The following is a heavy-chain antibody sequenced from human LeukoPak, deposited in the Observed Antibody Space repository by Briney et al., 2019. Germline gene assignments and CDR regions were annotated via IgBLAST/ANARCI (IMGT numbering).Heavy chain of an antibody. D-gene: IGHD3-10*01. CDR3: TYQYYYGSGSYLYYYGMDV. CDR1: GFTVSSNY. V-gene: IGHV3-53*04. CDR2: IYSGGST. Sequence: GGSLRLSCAASGFTVSSNYMSWVRQAPGKGLEWVSVIYSGGSTYYADSVKGRFTISRHNSKNTLYLQMNSLRAEDTAVYYCTYQYYYGSGSYLYYYGMDVWDQGTTVTVSS. J-gene: IGHJ6*02.